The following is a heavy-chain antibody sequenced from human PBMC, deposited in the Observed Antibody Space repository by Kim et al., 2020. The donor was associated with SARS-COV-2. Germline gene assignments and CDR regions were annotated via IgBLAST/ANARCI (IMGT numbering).Heavy chain of an antibody. CDR1: GFAFSSYA. D-gene: IGHD3-10*02. CDR3: AKGDQTVLYYDRGYDY. V-gene: IGHV3-23*01. CDR2: LSGSGANT. J-gene: IGHJ4*01. Sequence: GGSLRLSCAASGFAFSSYALSWVRQAPGKGLEWVSGLSGSGANTYYADSVKGRFTISRDNSKSMLYLWMTSLKVEDMAVYYCAKGDQTVLYYDRGYDYWGHGTLVTVSS.